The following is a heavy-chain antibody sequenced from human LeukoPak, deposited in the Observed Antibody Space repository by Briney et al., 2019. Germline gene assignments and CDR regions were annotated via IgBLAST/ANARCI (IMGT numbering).Heavy chain of an antibody. CDR1: GYSLTTYG. CDR3: ARLIEYRTSSRVFDI. D-gene: IGHD6-6*01. V-gene: IGHV1-18*01. J-gene: IGHJ3*02. Sequence: ASVKVSCKASGYSLTTYGIIWVRQAPGQGLEWMGWITTYNGNTNYARKLQGRVTMTTDTSTNTAYMELGSLRPDDTAVYYCARLIEYRTSSRVFDIWGQGTMVTVSS. CDR2: ITTYNGNT.